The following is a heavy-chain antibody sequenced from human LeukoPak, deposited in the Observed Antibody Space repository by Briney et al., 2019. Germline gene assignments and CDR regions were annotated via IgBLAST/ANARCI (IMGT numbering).Heavy chain of an antibody. CDR3: AKGVTAMVQPVVFDY. CDR1: GFTFSGYG. D-gene: IGHD5-18*01. V-gene: IGHV3-30*18. CDR2: ISHDGTVT. J-gene: IGHJ4*02. Sequence: GRSLRLSCAASGFTFSGYGMQWFRQAPDKGLEWVAVISHDGTVTHYAESVKGRFTISRDNSKNTLYLQMNSLRAEDTAVYYCAKGVTAMVQPVVFDYWGQGTLVTVSS.